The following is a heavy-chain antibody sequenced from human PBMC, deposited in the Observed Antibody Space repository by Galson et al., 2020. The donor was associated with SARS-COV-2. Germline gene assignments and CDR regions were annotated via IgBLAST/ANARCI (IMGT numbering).Heavy chain of an antibody. CDR2: IYYSGST. CDR3: ARLSHRDYVWGSYVLY. CDR1: GGSISSSSYY. V-gene: IGHV4-39*01. D-gene: IGHD3-16*01. Sequence: ETSETLSLTCTVSGGSISSSSYYWGWIRQPPGKGLEWIGSIYYSGSTYYNPSLKSRVTISVDTSKNQFSLKLSSVTAADTAVYYCARLSHRDYVWGSYVLYWGQGTLVTVSS. J-gene: IGHJ4*02.